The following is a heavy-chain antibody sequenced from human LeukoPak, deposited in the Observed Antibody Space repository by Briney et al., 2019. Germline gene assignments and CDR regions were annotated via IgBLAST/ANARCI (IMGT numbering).Heavy chain of an antibody. J-gene: IGHJ4*02. CDR2: LANTET. CDR3: AKDWIQFNRVFDCFDS. V-gene: IGHV3-23*01. D-gene: IGHD5-18*01. Sequence: RPGGSLRLSCAPSGFPFETNAKSWVRQAPGKGLEWFAPLANTETFYADSVTGRFTISRDNSKNTVNLQMNRLRVEDTAIYYCAKDWIQFNRVFDCFDSWGQGTLVTVSS. CDR1: GFPFETNA.